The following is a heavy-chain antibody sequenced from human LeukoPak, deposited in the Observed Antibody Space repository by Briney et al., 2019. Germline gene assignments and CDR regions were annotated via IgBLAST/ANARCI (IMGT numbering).Heavy chain of an antibody. CDR1: GYTFNRYY. Sequence: ASVKVSCKASGYTFNRYYMHWVRQAPGQGLEWMGLINPSGGSTNYAQMFQGRVTMTRDTSTSTIYMELSSLISEDTAVYYCARERAYSSRFYKPPPLPDYWGQGTLVTVSS. CDR3: ARERAYSSRFYKPPPLPDY. V-gene: IGHV1-46*02. CDR2: INPSGGST. J-gene: IGHJ4*02. D-gene: IGHD6-13*01.